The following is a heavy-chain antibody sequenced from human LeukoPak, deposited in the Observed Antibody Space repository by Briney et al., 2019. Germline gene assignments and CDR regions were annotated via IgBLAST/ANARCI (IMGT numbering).Heavy chain of an antibody. CDR2: IYYSGST. Sequence: SETLSLAFSVPPSPLWTHQGASVRQPPGKGLEWLGYIYYSGSTNYNPSLKSRVTISVDTSNNQFSLKLTAVTAAAPPVFYGATNLVHARREGYFSSYTDVWGKGTTVTVSS. CDR3: ATNLVHARREGYFSSYTDV. J-gene: IGHJ6*03. V-gene: IGHV4-59*11. CDR1: PSPLWTHQ. D-gene: IGHD2-15*01.